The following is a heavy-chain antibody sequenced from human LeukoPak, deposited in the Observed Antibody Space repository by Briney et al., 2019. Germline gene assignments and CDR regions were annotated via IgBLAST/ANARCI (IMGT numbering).Heavy chain of an antibody. CDR2: NYYSGNT. CDR1: GGSISDGLYY. Sequence: SETLSLTCSVCGGSISDGLYYWGWLRQPPGKGLQWIASNYYSGNTYYNPSLRSRVTISRDTSKNQFFLTLTSVTAADTAVYFCARRPGSYESGHGDDNWGQGILVTVSS. V-gene: IGHV4-39*01. J-gene: IGHJ4*02. D-gene: IGHD3-3*01. CDR3: ARRPGSYESGHGDDN.